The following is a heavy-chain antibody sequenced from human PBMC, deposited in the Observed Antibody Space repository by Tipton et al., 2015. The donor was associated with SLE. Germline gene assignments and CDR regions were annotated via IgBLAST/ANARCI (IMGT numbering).Heavy chain of an antibody. D-gene: IGHD4-11*01. CDR3: ARWAGPTVNFDY. J-gene: IGHJ4*02. CDR1: GGSISSYY. CDR2: IYYSGST. Sequence: TLSLTCTVSGGSISSYYWSWIRQPPRKGLEWIGYIYYSGSTNYNPSLKSRVTISVDTSKNQFSLKLSSVTAADPAVYYCARWAGPTVNFDYWGQGTLVTVSS. V-gene: IGHV4-59*01.